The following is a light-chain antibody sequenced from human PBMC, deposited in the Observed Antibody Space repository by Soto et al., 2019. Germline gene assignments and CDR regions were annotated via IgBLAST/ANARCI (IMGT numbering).Light chain of an antibody. Sequence: DIQMTQSPSSLSAFVGDIVTLTCRASQSISSYLNWYRKKPGKAPEVLIYAASYLQTGVPSRFSGRGSGIDFTLTIDSLQPEDIATYYCKQTYSGFSFGPGTKVDIK. J-gene: IGKJ3*01. CDR3: KQTYSGFS. CDR1: QSISSY. V-gene: IGKV1-39*01. CDR2: AAS.